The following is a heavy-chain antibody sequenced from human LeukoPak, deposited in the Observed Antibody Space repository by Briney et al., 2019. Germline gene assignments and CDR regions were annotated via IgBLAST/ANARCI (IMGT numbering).Heavy chain of an antibody. CDR3: AREDDSGGYLNWFDP. J-gene: IGHJ5*02. CDR1: GYSISSGYY. Sequence: PSETLSLTCTVSGYSISSGYYWGWIRQPPGKGLEWIGSIYHSGSTYYNPSLKSRVTISVDTSKNQFSLKLSSVTAADTAVYYCAREDDSGGYLNWFDPWGQGTLVTVSS. V-gene: IGHV4-38-2*02. D-gene: IGHD3-22*01. CDR2: IYHSGST.